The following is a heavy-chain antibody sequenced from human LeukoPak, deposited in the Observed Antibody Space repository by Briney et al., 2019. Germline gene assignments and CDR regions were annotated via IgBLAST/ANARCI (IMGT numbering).Heavy chain of an antibody. CDR3: AADSGYL. Sequence: SVKVSCKASGFTFINSAVQWVRQARGQRLEWIGWIVVGSGNTNYAQKFQERFTFTRDMSTNTAYMELSGLRSEDTAVYYCAADSGYLWGQGTLVIVSS. CDR1: GFTFINSA. V-gene: IGHV1-58*01. CDR2: IVVGSGNT. J-gene: IGHJ5*02.